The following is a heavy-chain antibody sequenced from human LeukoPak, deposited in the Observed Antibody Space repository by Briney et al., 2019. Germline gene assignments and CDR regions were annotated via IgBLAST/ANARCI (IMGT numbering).Heavy chain of an antibody. CDR1: GGSISSGSYY. Sequence: SETLSLTCTVPGGSISSGSYYWSWIRQPAGKGLEWIGRIYTSGSTNYNPSLKSRVTMSVDTSKNQFSLKLSSVTAADTAVYYCARFSGVVVPAADDDAFDIWGQGTMVTVSS. J-gene: IGHJ3*02. CDR3: ARFSGVVVPAADDDAFDI. D-gene: IGHD2-2*01. CDR2: IYTSGST. V-gene: IGHV4-61*02.